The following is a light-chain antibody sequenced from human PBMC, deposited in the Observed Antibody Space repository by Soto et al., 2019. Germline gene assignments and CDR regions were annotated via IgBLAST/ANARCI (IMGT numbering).Light chain of an antibody. J-gene: IGKJ2*01. CDR3: QQLNSYLGT. Sequence: DIQLTQSPSFLSASVGDRVTITCRASQGISSYLAWYQQKPGKAPKLLIYAASTLQSGVPSRFSGSGSGTEFTLTISSLQPEDVATYYCQQLNSYLGTFGQGTKLEIK. CDR1: QGISSY. V-gene: IGKV1-9*01. CDR2: AAS.